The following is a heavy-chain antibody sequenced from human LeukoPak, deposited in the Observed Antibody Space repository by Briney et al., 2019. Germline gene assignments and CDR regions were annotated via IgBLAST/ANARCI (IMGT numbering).Heavy chain of an antibody. Sequence: GGSLRLSCAASGFTFSSYGMHWVRQAPGKGLEWVAVISYDGSNKYYADSVKGRFTISRDNSKNTLYLQMNSLRAEDTAVYYCAKDVIRSTVRGAPSPNWFDPWGQGTLVTVSS. V-gene: IGHV3-30*18. CDR2: ISYDGSNK. CDR1: GFTFSSYG. D-gene: IGHD3-10*01. CDR3: AKDVIRSTVRGAPSPNWFDP. J-gene: IGHJ5*02.